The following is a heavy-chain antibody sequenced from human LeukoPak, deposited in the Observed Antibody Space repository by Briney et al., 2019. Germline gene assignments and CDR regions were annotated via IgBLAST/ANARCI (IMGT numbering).Heavy chain of an antibody. CDR3: ARDSSSSHYEYFQH. CDR2: IIPIFGTA. CDR1: GGTFSSYA. D-gene: IGHD6-6*01. V-gene: IGHV1-69*05. Sequence: ASVKVSCKASGGTFSSYAISWVRQAPGQGLEWMGGIIPIFGTANYAQKFQSRVTITTDESTSTAYMELSSLRSEDTAVYYCARDSSSSHYEYFQHWGQGTLVTVSS. J-gene: IGHJ1*01.